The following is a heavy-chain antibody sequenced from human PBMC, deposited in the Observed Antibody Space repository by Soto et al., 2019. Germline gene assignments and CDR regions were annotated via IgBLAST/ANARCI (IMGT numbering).Heavy chain of an antibody. CDR3: ASLTTVTTYYFDY. Sequence: QVKLQESGPGLVKPSQTLSLTCTVSGGSMSSGGYYWSWIRQHPGKGLEWIGYIYYSGSTYYNPSLKSRVTISVDTSKNQFSLKLSSVTAADTAVYYCASLTTVTTYYFDYWGQGTLVTVSS. CDR1: GGSMSSGGYY. J-gene: IGHJ4*02. D-gene: IGHD4-4*01. CDR2: IYYSGST. V-gene: IGHV4-31*03.